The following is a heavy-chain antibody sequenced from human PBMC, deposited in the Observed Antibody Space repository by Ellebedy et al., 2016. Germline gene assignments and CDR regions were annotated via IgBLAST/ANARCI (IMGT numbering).Heavy chain of an antibody. CDR3: ARHGGSPAEVQLEPSYFDY. CDR2: IYPGDSDT. D-gene: IGHD1-1*01. CDR1: GYSFTSYW. Sequence: GGSLRLSCKGFGYSFTSYWIGWVRQMPGKGLEWMGIIYPGDSDTRYSPSFQGQVTISADKSISTAYLQWSSLRASDTAMYYCARHGGSPAEVQLEPSYFDYWGQGTLVTVSS. J-gene: IGHJ4*02. V-gene: IGHV5-51*01.